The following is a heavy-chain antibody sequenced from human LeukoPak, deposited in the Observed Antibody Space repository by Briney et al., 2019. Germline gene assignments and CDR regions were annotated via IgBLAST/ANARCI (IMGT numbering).Heavy chain of an antibody. CDR2: IYHSGST. V-gene: IGHV4-38-2*01. CDR1: GGSFSGYY. CDR3: ARHRRTSWLPSSSIDP. J-gene: IGHJ5*02. D-gene: IGHD5-12*01. Sequence: SETLSLTCAVYGGSFSGYYWGWIRQPPGKGLEWIGSIYHSGSTYYNPSLKSRVTISVDTSKNQFSLKLSSVTAADTAVYYCARHRRTSWLPSSSIDPWGQGTLVTVSS.